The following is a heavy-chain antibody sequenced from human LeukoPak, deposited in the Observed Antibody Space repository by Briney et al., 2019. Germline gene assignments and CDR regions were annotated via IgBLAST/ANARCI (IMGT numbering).Heavy chain of an antibody. CDR3: AREGLGTSVYDYMDV. CDR1: GYTFTGYY. D-gene: IGHD7-27*01. V-gene: IGHV1-2*02. J-gene: IGHJ6*03. CDR2: INPNSGGT. Sequence: ASVKVSCKASGYTFTGYYMHWVRQAPGQGLEWMGWINPNSGGTNYAQKFQGRVTMTRDTSISTAYMELSRLRSDDTAVYYCAREGLGTSVYDYMDVWGKGTTVTVSS.